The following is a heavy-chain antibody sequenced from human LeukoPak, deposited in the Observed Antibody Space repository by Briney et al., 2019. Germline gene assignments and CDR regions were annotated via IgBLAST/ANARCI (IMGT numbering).Heavy chain of an antibody. CDR1: GDSISNYY. D-gene: IGHD2-21*02. J-gene: IGHJ6*02. CDR2: IYYGGST. V-gene: IGHV4-59*01. CDR3: ARVDGTAYYAMDV. Sequence: PSETLSLTCTVSGDSISNYYWSWIRQPPGKGLEWIGFIYYGGSTNYSPSLKSRVTISVDTSKNQFSLRLNSVTAADTAVYYCARVDGTAYYAMDVWGQGTTVTVSS.